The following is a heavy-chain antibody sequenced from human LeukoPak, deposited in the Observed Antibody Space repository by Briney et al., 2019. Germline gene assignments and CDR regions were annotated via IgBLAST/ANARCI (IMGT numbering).Heavy chain of an antibody. Sequence: ASVKVSRKASGYTFTGHYMHWVRQAPGQGLEWMGWINPNSGGTNYAQKFQGRVTMTRDTSISTAYMELSRLRSDDTAVYYCARVVSSTGRFDPWGQGTLVTVSS. V-gene: IGHV1-2*02. CDR1: GYTFTGHY. CDR3: ARVVSSTGRFDP. J-gene: IGHJ5*02. D-gene: IGHD2-2*01. CDR2: INPNSGGT.